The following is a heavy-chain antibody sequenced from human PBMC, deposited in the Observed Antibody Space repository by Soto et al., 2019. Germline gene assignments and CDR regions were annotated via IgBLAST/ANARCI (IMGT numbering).Heavy chain of an antibody. CDR2: ISAYNGNT. D-gene: IGHD5-12*01. CDR1: GYTFTSYG. V-gene: IGHV1-18*01. J-gene: IGHJ4*02. CDR3: ARDRGSGYDVDFDY. Sequence: GASVKVSCKASGYTFTSYGISWVRQAPGQGLEWMGWISAYNGNTNYAQKIQGRVTMTTDTSTSTAYMKLRSLRSDDTAVYYCARDRGSGYDVDFDYWGQGTLVTVSS.